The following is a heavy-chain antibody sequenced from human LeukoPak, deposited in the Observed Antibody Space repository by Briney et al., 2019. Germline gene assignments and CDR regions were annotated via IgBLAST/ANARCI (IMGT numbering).Heavy chain of an antibody. CDR2: IYYSGST. CDR1: GGSISSYY. CDR3: ARERIRGAFDI. D-gene: IGHD2-15*01. Sequence: SETLSLTCTVSGGSISSYYWSWIRQPPGKGLEWIGYIYYSGSTNHNPSLKRRVTISVDTSKNQFSLKLSSVTAADTSVYYCARERIRGAFDIWGQGTMVTVSS. J-gene: IGHJ3*02. V-gene: IGHV4-59*01.